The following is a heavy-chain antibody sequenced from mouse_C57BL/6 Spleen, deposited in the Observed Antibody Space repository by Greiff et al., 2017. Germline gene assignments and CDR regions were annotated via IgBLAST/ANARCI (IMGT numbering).Heavy chain of an antibody. CDR3: ARGRPDGSSYGGFAY. Sequence: EVKVVESGGGLVKPGGSLKLSCAASGFTFSSYAMSWVRQTPEKRLEWVATISDGGSYTYYPDNVKGRFTISRDNAKNNLYLQMSHLKSEDTAMYYCARGRPDGSSYGGFAYWGQGTLVTVSA. V-gene: IGHV5-4*03. CDR1: GFTFSSYA. J-gene: IGHJ3*01. CDR2: ISDGGSYT. D-gene: IGHD1-1*01.